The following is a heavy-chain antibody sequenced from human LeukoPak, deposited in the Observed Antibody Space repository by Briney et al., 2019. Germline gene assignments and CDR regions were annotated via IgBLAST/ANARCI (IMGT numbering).Heavy chain of an antibody. J-gene: IGHJ6*04. CDR2: INHSGST. V-gene: IGHV4-34*01. CDR3: ARGYYGMDA. Sequence: PSETLSLTCAVYGGSFSGYYWSWIRQPPGKGLEWIGEINHSGSTNYNPSLKSRVIISVDASKNQFSLKLSSVTAAATAVYYCARGYYGMDAWGKGTTVTVSS. CDR1: GGSFSGYY.